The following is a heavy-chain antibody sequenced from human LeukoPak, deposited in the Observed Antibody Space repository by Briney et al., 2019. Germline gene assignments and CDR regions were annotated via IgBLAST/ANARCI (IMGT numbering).Heavy chain of an antibody. D-gene: IGHD1-26*01. V-gene: IGHV4-39*01. J-gene: IGHJ5*02. CDR1: GDSLRTNNYF. CDR3: ARRPGHTWDMGNWFDP. CDR2: ISYNGIT. Sequence: SATLSLTCSVSGDSLRTNNYFWGWIRQPPGMGLEWIGSISYNGITYSNPSLKSRASVSVDASKNQFSLIQNSVTAADTAIYYCARRPGHTWDMGNWFDPWGQGTLVTVSS.